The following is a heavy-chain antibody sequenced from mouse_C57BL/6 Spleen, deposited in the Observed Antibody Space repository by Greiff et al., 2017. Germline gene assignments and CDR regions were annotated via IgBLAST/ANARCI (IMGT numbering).Heavy chain of an antibody. CDR1: GYTFTDYY. J-gene: IGHJ2*01. D-gene: IGHD2-1*01. CDR3: EREMIDYGNLYYCDY. CDR2: IYPGSGNT. Sequence: QVQLQQSGAELVRPGASVKLSCKASGYTFTDYYINWVKQRPGQGLEWIARIYPGSGNTYYNAKFKGKATLTAEKSSSTAYMQLSSLTSEDSAVYSGEREMIDYGNLYYCDYWGQGTTLTVSS. V-gene: IGHV1-76*01.